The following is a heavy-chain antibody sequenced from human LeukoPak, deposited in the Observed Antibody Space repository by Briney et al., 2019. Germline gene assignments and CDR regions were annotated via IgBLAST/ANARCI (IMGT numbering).Heavy chain of an antibody. J-gene: IGHJ4*02. CDR3: ARVGRQWLVTDY. CDR1: GGSISSYY. Sequence: SETLSLTCTVSGGSISSYYWSWIRQPPGKGLEWIGYIYYSGSTNYNPSLKSRVTISVDMSKNQFSLKLSSVTAADTAVYYCARVGRQWLVTDYWGQGTLVTVSS. D-gene: IGHD6-19*01. CDR2: IYYSGST. V-gene: IGHV4-59*01.